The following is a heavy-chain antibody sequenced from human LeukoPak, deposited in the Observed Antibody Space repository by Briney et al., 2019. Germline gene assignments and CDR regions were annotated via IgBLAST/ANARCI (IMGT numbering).Heavy chain of an antibody. Sequence: PGGSLRLSCAASGFTFSSYAMSWVRQAPGKGLEWVSAISGSGGSTYYADSVKGRFTISRDNSNTTLYLQMNSLRAEDTAVYYCAKEGPYVERSYDFWSGGDLFLGMDVWGQGTTVTVSS. V-gene: IGHV3-23*01. CDR3: AKEGPYVERSYDFWSGGDLFLGMDV. CDR1: GFTFSSYA. J-gene: IGHJ6*02. CDR2: ISGSGGST. D-gene: IGHD3-3*01.